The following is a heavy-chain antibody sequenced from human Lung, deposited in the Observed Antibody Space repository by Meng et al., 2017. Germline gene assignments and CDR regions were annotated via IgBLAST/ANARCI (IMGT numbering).Heavy chain of an antibody. CDR1: GYTLSSDG. CDR2: INTYNGKT. J-gene: IGHJ4*02. V-gene: IGHV1-18*01. CDR3: ATRGNPYLNC. Sequence: QGKLVQSGGEVKKPGASVKVSCEASGYTLSSDGFSWVREAPGQGLEWLGWINTYNGKTDYAQKFQGRITMTTDTFTSTAYMELRNLRSDDTAVYYCATRGNPYLNCWGQGTLVTVSS.